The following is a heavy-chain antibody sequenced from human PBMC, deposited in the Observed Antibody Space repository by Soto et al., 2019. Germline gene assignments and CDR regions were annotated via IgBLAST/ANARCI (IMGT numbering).Heavy chain of an antibody. Sequence: EVQLLESGGGLVQPGGSLRLSCAASGFTFSSYAMSWVRQAPGKGLEWVSAISGSGGSTYYADSVKGRFTISRDNSKNTLYLQMNSLRAEDTAVYYCAKYPSGYYILDDAFDIWGQGTMVTVSS. CDR3: AKYPSGYYILDDAFDI. CDR1: GFTFSSYA. CDR2: ISGSGGST. J-gene: IGHJ3*02. V-gene: IGHV3-23*01. D-gene: IGHD3-22*01.